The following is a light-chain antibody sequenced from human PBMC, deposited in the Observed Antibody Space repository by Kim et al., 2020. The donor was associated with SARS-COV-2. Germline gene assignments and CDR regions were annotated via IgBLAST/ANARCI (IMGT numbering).Light chain of an antibody. CDR1: SSDVGGYNY. CDR3: SSYTSSSTFGV. CDR2: DVS. V-gene: IGLV2-14*01. Sequence: QSVLTQPASVSGSPGQSITISCTGTSSDVGGYNYVSWYQQHPGKAPKLMIYDVSKRPSGVSNRFSGSKSGNTASLTISGLQAEDEADYYCSSYTSSSTFGVFGGGTQLTVL. J-gene: IGLJ3*02.